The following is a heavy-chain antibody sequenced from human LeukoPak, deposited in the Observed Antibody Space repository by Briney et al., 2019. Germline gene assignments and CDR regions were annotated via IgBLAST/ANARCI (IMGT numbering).Heavy chain of an antibody. CDR2: IKPDGSEK. CDR3: ARDASALY. V-gene: IGHV3-7*01. Sequence: GGSLRLSCAASGLIFSKYWMTWVRQAPGKGLEWVASIKPDGSEKYYLDSVKGRFTISRDNARDSLYLQMNSLRDDDTSVYFCARDASALYWGRGTLVAVSS. CDR1: GLIFSKYW. D-gene: IGHD6-19*01. J-gene: IGHJ4*02.